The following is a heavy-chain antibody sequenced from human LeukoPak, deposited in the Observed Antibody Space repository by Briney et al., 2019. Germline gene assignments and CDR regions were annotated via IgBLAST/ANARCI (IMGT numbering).Heavy chain of an antibody. CDR3: AKNGDRGAYCSGGTCYPYYYHYMDV. CDR2: IIGGGGRT. D-gene: IGHD2-15*01. Sequence: PGGSLGLSCSVSEFTFSSYAMSGVRQAPGKRLVEGSTIIGGGGRTYYTASVKSRFTVSRDNSKNTLSLQMNSLSAEDTAVYYCAKNGDRGAYCSGGTCYPYYYHYMDVWGKGTTVTISS. CDR1: EFTFSSYA. V-gene: IGHV3-23*01. J-gene: IGHJ6*03.